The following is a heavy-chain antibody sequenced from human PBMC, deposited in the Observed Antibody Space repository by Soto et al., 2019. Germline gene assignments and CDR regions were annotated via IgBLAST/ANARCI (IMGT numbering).Heavy chain of an antibody. CDR2: IYYSGST. D-gene: IGHD4-17*01. J-gene: IGHJ6*03. Sequence: PSETLCLTCSVSGGSISSYDGSWIRQPPGKGLEWIGYIYYSGSTNYNPSLKSRVTISVDTSKTQFSLKLSSVTAADTAVYYCAKLIRGDRNMTTVTPVYMAVWGKGTTVTV. V-gene: IGHV4-59*08. CDR1: GGSISSYD. CDR3: AKLIRGDRNMTTVTPVYMAV.